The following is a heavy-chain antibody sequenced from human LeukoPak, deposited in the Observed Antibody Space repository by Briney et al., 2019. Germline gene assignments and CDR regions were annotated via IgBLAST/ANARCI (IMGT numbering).Heavy chain of an antibody. Sequence: LSLTCTVSGGSISSGGYYWSWIRQAPGKGLEWVSYISSSSSYTNYADSVKGRFTISRDNAKNSLYLQMNSLRAEDTAVYYCARWGVLELVFDYWGQGTLVTVSS. J-gene: IGHJ4*02. CDR3: ARWGVLELVFDY. V-gene: IGHV3-11*06. D-gene: IGHD1-7*01. CDR2: ISSSSSYT. CDR1: GGSISSGGYY.